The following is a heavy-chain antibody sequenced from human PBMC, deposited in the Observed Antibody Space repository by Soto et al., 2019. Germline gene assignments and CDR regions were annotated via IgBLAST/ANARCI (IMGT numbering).Heavy chain of an antibody. CDR1: GYTFTGHY. CDR3: GRGRSGQIVVFY. Sequence: ASVKVSCKASGYTFTGHYIHWVRQAPEQGPEWMGEVGPESGAARYAQRFQGRVTMTRDMSITTVYMELNNLSPDDTAVYYCGRGRSGQIVVFYWGQGTPVTVSS. V-gene: IGHV1-2*02. CDR2: VGPESGAA. D-gene: IGHD1-26*01. J-gene: IGHJ4*02.